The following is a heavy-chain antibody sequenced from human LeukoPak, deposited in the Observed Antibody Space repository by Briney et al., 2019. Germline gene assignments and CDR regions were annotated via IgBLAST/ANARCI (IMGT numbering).Heavy chain of an antibody. V-gene: IGHV1-24*01. CDR1: GYTLTELS. D-gene: IGHD2/OR15-2a*01. CDR2: FDPEDGET. CDR3: ARDPLYESGPPVDY. J-gene: IGHJ4*02. Sequence: ASVKVSCKVSGYTLTELSMHWVRQAPGKGLEWMGGFDPEDGETIYAQKFQGRVTMTEDTSTDTAYMELSRLRSDDTAVYYCARDPLYESGPPVDYWGQGTLVTVSS.